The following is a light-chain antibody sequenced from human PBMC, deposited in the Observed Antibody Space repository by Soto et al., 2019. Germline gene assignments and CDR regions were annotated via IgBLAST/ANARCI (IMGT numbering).Light chain of an antibody. CDR1: QGISSY. CDR2: GAS. Sequence: IRMTQSPSSLFASTGDRVNVTCRASQGISSYLAWYQQEPGKAPKLLIYGASTLQSGVPSRFSGSGSETDYTLTISRLQSEDFATYYCQQYYSDPLTFGGGTKVEIK. J-gene: IGKJ4*01. V-gene: IGKV1-8*01. CDR3: QQYYSDPLT.